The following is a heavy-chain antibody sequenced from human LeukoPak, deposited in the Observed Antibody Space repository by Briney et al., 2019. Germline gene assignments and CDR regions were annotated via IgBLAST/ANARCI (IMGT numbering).Heavy chain of an antibody. CDR3: ARGGGEYYDFWSGYFSYYYYYMDV. CDR2: MNPNSGNT. CDR1: GYTFTSYD. Sequence: EASVTVSCKASGYTFTSYDINWVRQATGQGLEWIGWMNPNSGNTGYAQKFQGRVTMTRNTSISTAYMELSSLRSEDTAVYYCARGGGEYYDFWSGYFSYYYYYMDVWGKGTTVTVSS. D-gene: IGHD3-3*01. V-gene: IGHV1-8*01. J-gene: IGHJ6*03.